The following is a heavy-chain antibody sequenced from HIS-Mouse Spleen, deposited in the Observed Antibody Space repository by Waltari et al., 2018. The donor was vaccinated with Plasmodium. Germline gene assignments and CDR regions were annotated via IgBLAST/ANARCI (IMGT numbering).Heavy chain of an antibody. Sequence: QVQLVQSGAEVKNPGASVKGPCKASGYPFTNYGISWVRQAPGQGLEWMGWISPYNGNTHFAQKLQGRVTMTTDTSTSTAYMELRSLRSDDTAVYYCARGSAGDAFDIWGQGTMVTVSS. J-gene: IGHJ3*02. CDR3: ARGSAGDAFDI. V-gene: IGHV1-18*01. CDR2: ISPYNGNT. CDR1: GYPFTNYG. D-gene: IGHD6-19*01.